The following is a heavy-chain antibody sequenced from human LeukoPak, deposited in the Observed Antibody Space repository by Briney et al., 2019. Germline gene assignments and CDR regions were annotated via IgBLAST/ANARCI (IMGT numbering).Heavy chain of an antibody. J-gene: IGHJ5*02. Sequence: ASVKVSCKASGYTFTSYDINWVRQATGQGLEWMGWMNPNSGNTGYAQKFQGGVTITRNTSISTAYMELSSLRSEDTAVYYCARGLILRGTYYDFWSGYYEGTENWFDPWGQGTLVTVSS. D-gene: IGHD3-3*01. CDR2: MNPNSGNT. CDR1: GYTFTSYD. CDR3: ARGLILRGTYYDFWSGYYEGTENWFDP. V-gene: IGHV1-8*03.